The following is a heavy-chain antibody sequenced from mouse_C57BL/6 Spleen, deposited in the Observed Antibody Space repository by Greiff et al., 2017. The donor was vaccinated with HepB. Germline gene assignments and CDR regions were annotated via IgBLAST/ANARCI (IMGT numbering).Heavy chain of an antibody. CDR3: ARNENYGSSSFFDY. V-gene: IGHV2-2*01. CDR1: GFSLTSYG. J-gene: IGHJ2*01. D-gene: IGHD1-1*01. Sequence: VKLVESGPGLVQPSQSLSITCTVSGFSLTSYGVHWVRQSPGKGLEWLGVIWSGGSTAYNAAFISRLSISKDNSKSQVFFKMNSLQADDTAIYYCARNENYGSSSFFDYWGQGTTLTVSS. CDR2: IWSGGST.